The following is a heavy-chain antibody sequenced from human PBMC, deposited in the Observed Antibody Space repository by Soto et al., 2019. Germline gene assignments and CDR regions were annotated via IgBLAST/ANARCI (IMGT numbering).Heavy chain of an antibody. CDR3: AYHDPGARFEP. CDR1: RYIFTAYF. J-gene: IGHJ5*02. CDR2: INPNNGAT. D-gene: IGHD1-1*01. Sequence: QVQLVQSGAEVKKPGASVKVSCKAPRYIFTAYFMHWVRQSPGQGLEWMGWINPNNGATHYGLSFQGRVTMTRDTAITTSYMELSSLRSHDTAVYYWAYHDPGARFEPWGQGTLVIVSS. V-gene: IGHV1-2*02.